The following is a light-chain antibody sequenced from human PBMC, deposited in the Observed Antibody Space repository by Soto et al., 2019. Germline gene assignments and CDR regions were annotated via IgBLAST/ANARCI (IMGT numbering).Light chain of an antibody. J-gene: IGKJ1*01. CDR2: WAS. CDR1: QSTLDRSKNKYY. V-gene: IGKV4-1*01. CDR3: QQYFTSPWT. Sequence: DIVMTQSPDSLAVSLGERATFNCKSSQSTLDRSKNKYYLAWYQQKSGQPPKLLIYWASLRESGVPDRFTGSESGTDFTLTISSLQAEDVAVYYCQQYFTSPWTFGQGTKVDIK.